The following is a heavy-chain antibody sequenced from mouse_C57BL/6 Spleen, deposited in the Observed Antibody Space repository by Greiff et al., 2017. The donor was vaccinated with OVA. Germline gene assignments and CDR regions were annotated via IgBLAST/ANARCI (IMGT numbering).Heavy chain of an antibody. V-gene: IGHV1-81*01. CDR3: ARSPDYYGSGAY. CDR2: IIPRSGNT. J-gene: IGHJ3*01. D-gene: IGHD1-1*01. CDR1: GYTFTSYG. Sequence: VKVVESGAELARPGASVKLSCKASGYTFTSYGISWVKQRTGQGLEWIGEIIPRSGNTYYNEKFKGKATLTADKSSSTAYMELRSLTSEDSAVDFCARSPDYYGSGAYWGQGTLVTVSA.